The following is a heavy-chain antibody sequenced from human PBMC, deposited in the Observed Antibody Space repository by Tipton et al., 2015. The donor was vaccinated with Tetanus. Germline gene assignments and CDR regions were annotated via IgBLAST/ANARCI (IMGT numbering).Heavy chain of an antibody. Sequence: TLSLTCTVSGGSISSYYWSWIRQPPGKGLEWIGYIYYSGSTNYNPSLKSRVTISVDTSKNQFSLKLSSVTAADTAVYYCARVQDWFDPWGQGTLVTGSS. CDR2: IYYSGST. CDR3: ARVQDWFDP. V-gene: IGHV4-59*01. CDR1: GGSISSYY. J-gene: IGHJ5*02. D-gene: IGHD4-11*01.